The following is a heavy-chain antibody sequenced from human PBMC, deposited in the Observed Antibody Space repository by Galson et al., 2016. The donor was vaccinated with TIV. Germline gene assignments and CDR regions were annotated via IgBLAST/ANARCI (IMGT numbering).Heavy chain of an antibody. CDR2: IKTDGSRT. Sequence: SLRLSCAASGFTFSKFWMHWVRQVPGKGLVWVSRIKTDGSRTDYVGAVQGRFTISRDNVKNMVYLQMDSLRVEDTAVYYCRARGDSRAHDVFDFWGRGTMVTVSS. D-gene: IGHD3-3*01. CDR1: GFTFSKFW. CDR3: RARGDSRAHDVFDF. J-gene: IGHJ3*01. V-gene: IGHV3-74*01.